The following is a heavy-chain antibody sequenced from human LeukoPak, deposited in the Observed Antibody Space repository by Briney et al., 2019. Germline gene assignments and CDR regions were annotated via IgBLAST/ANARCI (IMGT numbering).Heavy chain of an antibody. CDR2: ISNDERNK. D-gene: IGHD5-24*01. V-gene: IGHV3-30*04. CDR3: ARPSPPGDGYNPCDY. Sequence: GGSLRLSCEASGFNFHNFAMHWVRQAPGKGLEWVAVISNDERNKYYTDSVKGRFTISRDNSKSTVYLQMNSLRPEDTAVYYCARPSPPGDGYNPCDYWGPGALVTVSS. CDR1: GFNFHNFA. J-gene: IGHJ4*02.